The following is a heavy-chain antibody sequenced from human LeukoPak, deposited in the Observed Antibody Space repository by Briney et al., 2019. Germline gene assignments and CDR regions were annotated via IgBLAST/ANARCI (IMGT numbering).Heavy chain of an antibody. CDR3: AKDPPMTTRQSNWFDP. V-gene: IGHV3-23*01. Sequence: GGSLRLSCAASGFTFSSYAMSWVRQAPGKGLEWVSAISGSGGSTYYADSVKGRFTISRDNSKNTLYLQLNSLRAEDTAVYYCAKDPPMTTRQSNWFDPWGQGTLVTVSS. D-gene: IGHD4-11*01. CDR1: GFTFSSYA. CDR2: ISGSGGST. J-gene: IGHJ5*02.